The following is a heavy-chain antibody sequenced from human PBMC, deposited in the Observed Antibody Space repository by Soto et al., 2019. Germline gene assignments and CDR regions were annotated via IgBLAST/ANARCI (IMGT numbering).Heavy chain of an antibody. CDR1: GFTFSSYG. CDR2: ISYDGSNK. D-gene: IGHD1-26*01. Sequence: GGSLRLSCAASGFTFSSYGMHWVRQAPGKGLEWVAVISYDGSNKYYADSVKGRFTISRDNSKNTLYLQMNSLRAEDTAVYYCASPVGGATDFDYWGQGTLVTVSS. V-gene: IGHV3-30*03. J-gene: IGHJ4*02. CDR3: ASPVGGATDFDY.